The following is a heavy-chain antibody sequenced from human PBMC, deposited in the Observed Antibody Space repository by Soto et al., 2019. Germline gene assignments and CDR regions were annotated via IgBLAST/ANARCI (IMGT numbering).Heavy chain of an antibody. J-gene: IGHJ6*02. CDR2: ISGSGGST. V-gene: IGHV3-23*01. CDR1: GFTFSSYA. CDR3: AKDQWGGLVSYGMDV. D-gene: IGHD3-3*01. Sequence: GGSLRLSCAASGFTFSSYAMSWVRQAPGKGLEWVSAISGSGGSTYYEDSVMGRFTISRDDSKNTLYLQMNSLRAEATAVYYCAKDQWGGLVSYGMDVWGQGTTGTVS.